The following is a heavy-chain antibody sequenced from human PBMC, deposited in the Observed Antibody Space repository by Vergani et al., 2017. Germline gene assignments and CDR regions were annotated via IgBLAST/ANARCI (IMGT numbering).Heavy chain of an antibody. J-gene: IGHJ4*02. D-gene: IGHD6-6*01. Sequence: QVQLQQWGAGLLKPSETLSLTCAISGDSVSSHSAAWNWIRQSPSRGLEWLGRTYYRSKWYNDYAVSVKSRITINPDTSKNQFSLQLNSVTPEDTAVYYCARAGRYSSSSIYFDYWGQGTLVTVSS. CDR1: GDSVSSHSAA. CDR3: ARAGRYSSSSIYFDY. CDR2: TYYRSKWYN. V-gene: IGHV6-1*01.